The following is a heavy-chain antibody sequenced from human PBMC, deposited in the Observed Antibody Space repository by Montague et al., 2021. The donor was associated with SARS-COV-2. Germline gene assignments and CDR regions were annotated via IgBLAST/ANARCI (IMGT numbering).Heavy chain of an antibody. V-gene: IGHV4-39*01. CDR3: ARRVTSGAFDV. CDR1: GGSINSSTYD. Sequence: SETLSLTCIVSGGSINSSTYDWAWIRQPPGKGLEWIATIYYRGASWSDPSLRSRVTISADTSRNQFNLKLTSVTAADMGLYYCARRVTSGAFDVWGQGTMVTVSS. CDR2: IYYRGAS. J-gene: IGHJ3*01. D-gene: IGHD1-1*01.